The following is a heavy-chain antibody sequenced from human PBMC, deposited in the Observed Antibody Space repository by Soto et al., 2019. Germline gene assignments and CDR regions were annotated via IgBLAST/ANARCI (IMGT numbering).Heavy chain of an antibody. CDR3: ARDGLADYGMDV. D-gene: IGHD3-3*02. CDR1: GGSISSGDYY. V-gene: IGHV4-30-4*01. CDR2: IYYSGST. Sequence: SETLSLTSTVSGGSISSGDYYWSWIRQPPGKGLEWIGYIYYSGSTYYNPSLKSRVTISVDTSKNQFSLKLSSVTAADPAVYYCARDGLADYGMDVWGQGTTVTVSS. J-gene: IGHJ6*02.